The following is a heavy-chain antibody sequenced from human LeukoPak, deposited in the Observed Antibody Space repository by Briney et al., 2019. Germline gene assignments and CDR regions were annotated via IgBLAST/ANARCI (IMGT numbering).Heavy chain of an antibody. CDR3: ARQSDRWFGDVWFDP. CDR2: IYYSGST. CDR1: GGSISSYY. V-gene: IGHV4-59*08. Sequence: SETLSLTCTVSGGSISSYYWSWIRQPPGKGLEWIGYIYYSGSTNYNPSLKSRVTISVDTSKNQFSLKLRSVTAADTAVYYCARQSDRWFGDVWFDPWGQGTLVTVSS. J-gene: IGHJ5*02. D-gene: IGHD3-10*01.